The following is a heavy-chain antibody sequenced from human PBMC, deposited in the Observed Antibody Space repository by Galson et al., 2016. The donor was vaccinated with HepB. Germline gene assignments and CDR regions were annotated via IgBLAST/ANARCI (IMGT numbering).Heavy chain of an antibody. CDR2: LSGSGGST. Sequence: QAPGKGLEWVSALSGSGGSTYYADSVKGRFTISRDNSKNTLYLQMNSLRAEDTAVYYCAKEGCITSCSKDYWGQGTLVTVSS. J-gene: IGHJ4*02. D-gene: IGHD2-2*01. V-gene: IGHV3-23*01. CDR3: AKEGCITSCSKDY.